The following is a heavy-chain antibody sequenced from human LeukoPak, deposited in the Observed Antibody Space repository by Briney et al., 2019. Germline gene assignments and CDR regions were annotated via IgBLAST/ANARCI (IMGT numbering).Heavy chain of an antibody. V-gene: IGHV1-46*01. J-gene: IGHJ4*02. D-gene: IGHD3-22*01. CDR1: GYTFTSYG. Sequence: ASVKVSCKASGYTFTSYGISWVRQAPGQGLEWMGIINPSGDSTSYAQKFQGRVTMTRDMSTSTVYMELSSLRSEDTAVYYCASRPDYYDSSGYYRDYWGQGTLVTVSS. CDR2: INPSGDST. CDR3: ASRPDYYDSSGYYRDY.